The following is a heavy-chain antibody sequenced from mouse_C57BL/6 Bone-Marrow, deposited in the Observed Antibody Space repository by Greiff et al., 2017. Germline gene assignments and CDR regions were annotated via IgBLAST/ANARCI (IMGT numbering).Heavy chain of an antibody. CDR2: IYPGSGST. CDR1: GYTFTSYW. J-gene: IGHJ3*01. Sequence: QVHVKQPGAELVKPGASVKMSCKASGYTFTSYWITWVKQRPGQGLEWIGDIYPGSGSTNYNEKFKSKATLTVDTSSSTAYMQLSSLTSEDSAVYYCARWSSGYWFAYWGQGTLVTVSA. V-gene: IGHV1-55*01. CDR3: ARWSSGYWFAY. D-gene: IGHD3-2*02.